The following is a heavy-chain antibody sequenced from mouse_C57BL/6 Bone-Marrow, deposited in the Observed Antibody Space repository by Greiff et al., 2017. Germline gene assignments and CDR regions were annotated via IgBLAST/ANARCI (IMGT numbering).Heavy chain of an antibody. CDR1: GFTFSDFY. CDR2: SRNKANDYTT. V-gene: IGHV7-1*01. J-gene: IGHJ1*03. CDR3: ARDGPPYYGSRHWYFDG. D-gene: IGHD1-1*01. Sequence: EVQVVESGGGLVQSGRSLRLSCATSGFTFSDFYMEWVRQAPGKGLEWIAASRNKANDYTTEYSASVKGRFIVSRDTSQSILYLQMNALRAEDTAIYYCARDGPPYYGSRHWYFDGWGTGTTVTVSS.